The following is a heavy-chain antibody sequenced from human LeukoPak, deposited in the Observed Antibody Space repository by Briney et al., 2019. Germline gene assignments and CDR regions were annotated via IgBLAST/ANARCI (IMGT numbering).Heavy chain of an antibody. CDR2: IYYTGSS. V-gene: IGHV4-39*07. D-gene: IGHD6-13*01. Sequence: PSETLSLTCSVFGGSIRSSDDYWGFVRQTPGKGLEWIGSIYYTGSSHYNPSLKSRATISVDRSKNQMSLKLSSVTAADTAVYYCARCLGFLIGSSWYPDAFDIWGQGTMVTVSS. J-gene: IGHJ3*02. CDR3: ARCLGFLIGSSWYPDAFDI. CDR1: GGSIRSSDDY.